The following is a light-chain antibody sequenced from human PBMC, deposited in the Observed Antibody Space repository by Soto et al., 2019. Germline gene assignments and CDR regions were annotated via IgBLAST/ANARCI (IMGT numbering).Light chain of an antibody. CDR3: QSYDSSLSGWL. V-gene: IGLV2-14*01. CDR2: EVS. J-gene: IGLJ2*01. CDR1: SSDVGGYNY. Sequence: QSALTQPASVSGSPGQSITISCTGTSSDVGGYNYVSWYQQHPGKAPQLMIFEVSNRPSGVSDRFSGSKSGNTASLTISGLQAEDEADYYCQSYDSSLSGWLFGGGTKLTVL.